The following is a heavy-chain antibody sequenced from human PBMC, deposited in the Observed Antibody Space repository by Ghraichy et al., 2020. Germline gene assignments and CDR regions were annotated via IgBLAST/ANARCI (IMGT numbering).Heavy chain of an antibody. CDR2: IPYDGSSQ. V-gene: IGHV3-30-3*01. CDR1: GFTFSTST. J-gene: IGHJ4*02. Sequence: GGSLRLSCAASGFTFSTSTMHWVRQAPGKGLQWVAVIPYDGSSQYYADSVKARFTISRDNSKNTLYLQMSSLRAEDTAVYYCVSLETRGVRSNTDYWGQGTLVTVSS. D-gene: IGHD3-10*01. CDR3: VSLETRGVRSNTDY.